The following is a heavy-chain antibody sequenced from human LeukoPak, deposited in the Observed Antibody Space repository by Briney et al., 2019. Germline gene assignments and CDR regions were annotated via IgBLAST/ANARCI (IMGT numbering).Heavy chain of an antibody. CDR2: IIPIFGTA. D-gene: IGHD6-6*01. Sequence: SVKVSCKASGYTFPNYGISWVRQAPGQGLEWMGGIIPIFGTANYAQKFQGRVTITADKSTSTAYMELSSLRSEDTAVYYCATDSSSNWRNYYYYYMDVWGKGTTVTVSS. CDR3: ATDSSSNWRNYYYYYMDV. J-gene: IGHJ6*03. V-gene: IGHV1-69*06. CDR1: GYTFPNYG.